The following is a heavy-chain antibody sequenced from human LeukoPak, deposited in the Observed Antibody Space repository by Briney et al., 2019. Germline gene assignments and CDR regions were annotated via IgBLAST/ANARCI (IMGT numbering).Heavy chain of an antibody. D-gene: IGHD3-22*01. Sequence: PSETLSLTCTVSGGSISSSSYYWGWIRQPPGKGLEWIGSIYYSGSTNYNPSLKSRVTISVDTSKNQFSLKPSSVTAADTAVYYCARYGTDYYDSSGSKFDYWGQGTLVTVSS. CDR2: IYYSGST. V-gene: IGHV4-39*07. CDR3: ARYGTDYYDSSGSKFDY. CDR1: GGSISSSSYY. J-gene: IGHJ4*02.